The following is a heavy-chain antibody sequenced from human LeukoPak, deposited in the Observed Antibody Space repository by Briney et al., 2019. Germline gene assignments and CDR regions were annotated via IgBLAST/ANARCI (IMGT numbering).Heavy chain of an antibody. Sequence: GGSLRLSCAASALPPSNYAMSWVRQAPGKGLEWVSSVSDGGWTAYTDSVKGRFFISRETATNTLYLQMNSLRVEDTAVYYCAKECDYGNTSHMPCYWGQGTLVTVSS. CDR3: AKECDYGNTSHMPCY. CDR2: VSDGGWT. D-gene: IGHD4-17*01. CDR1: ALPPSNYA. J-gene: IGHJ4*02. V-gene: IGHV3-23*01.